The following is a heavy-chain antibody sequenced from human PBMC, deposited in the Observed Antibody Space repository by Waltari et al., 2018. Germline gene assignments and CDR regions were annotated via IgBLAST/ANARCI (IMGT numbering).Heavy chain of an antibody. Sequence: EVQLVESGGGLVQPGGSLRLSCAASGFTFSSYEMNWVRQAPGKGLEWVSYISSSGSTIYYADSVKGRCTSSRDNAKNSLYLQMNSLRAEDTAVYYCAREIGVGYSYGNYFDYWGQGTLVTVSS. D-gene: IGHD5-18*01. CDR2: ISSSGSTI. V-gene: IGHV3-48*03. CDR3: AREIGVGYSYGNYFDY. J-gene: IGHJ4*02. CDR1: GFTFSSYE.